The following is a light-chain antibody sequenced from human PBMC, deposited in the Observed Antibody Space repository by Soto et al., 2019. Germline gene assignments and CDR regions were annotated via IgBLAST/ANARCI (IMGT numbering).Light chain of an antibody. CDR3: QSYDSTNQGV. V-gene: IGLV6-57*04. Sequence: NFMLTQPHSVSDSPGKTVTISCTRSSGSIAINYVQWYQQRPGSAPTIVIYEDNQRPSGVPDRFSGSIDRSSNSASLTISGLMTEDEADYYCQSYDSTNQGVFGGGTKLTVL. CDR1: SGSIAINY. J-gene: IGLJ3*02. CDR2: EDN.